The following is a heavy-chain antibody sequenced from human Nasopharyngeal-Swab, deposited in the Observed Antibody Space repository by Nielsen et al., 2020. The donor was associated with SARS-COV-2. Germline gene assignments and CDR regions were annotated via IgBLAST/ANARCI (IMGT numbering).Heavy chain of an antibody. D-gene: IGHD3-9*01. Sequence: ASVKVSCKASGGTFSSYGISWVRQAPGQGLEWMGWISAYNGNTNYAQKLQGRVTMTTDTSTSTAYMELRSLRSDDTAVYYCARGYFDWLYLDYWGQGTLVTVSS. CDR2: ISAYNGNT. V-gene: IGHV1-18*01. CDR1: GGTFSSYG. J-gene: IGHJ4*02. CDR3: ARGYFDWLYLDY.